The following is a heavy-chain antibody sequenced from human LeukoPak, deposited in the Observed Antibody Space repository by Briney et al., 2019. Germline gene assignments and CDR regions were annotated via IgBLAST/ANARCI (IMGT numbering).Heavy chain of an antibody. J-gene: IGHJ3*02. CDR2: ISSNAYGGTT. CDR3: TTVFGYSSGWYFDAFDI. Sequence: TLSLSCTVSGVTFGDYARSWFRQPPGKGLEWVGFISSNAYGGTTEYAASLKGRFTISRNDSKSIAYLQMNSLKTEDTAVYYCTTVFGYSSGWYFDAFDIWGEGTMVTVSS. D-gene: IGHD6-19*01. CDR1: GVTFGDYA. V-gene: IGHV3-49*03.